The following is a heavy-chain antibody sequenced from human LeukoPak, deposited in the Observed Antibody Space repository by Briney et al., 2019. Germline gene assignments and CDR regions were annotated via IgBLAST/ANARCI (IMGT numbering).Heavy chain of an antibody. J-gene: IGHJ5*02. CDR2: IYHTGSN. Sequence: PSETLSLTCTVSGGSFSSADYYWSWIRHPPGKALEWIGYIYHTGSNNYKYSLKSRVTISVDTSKNQFSLKLSSVTAADTAVYYCARHLWFAYNWFDPWGQGTLVTVSS. D-gene: IGHD3-10*01. CDR1: GGSFSSADYY. CDR3: ARHLWFAYNWFDP. V-gene: IGHV4-61*08.